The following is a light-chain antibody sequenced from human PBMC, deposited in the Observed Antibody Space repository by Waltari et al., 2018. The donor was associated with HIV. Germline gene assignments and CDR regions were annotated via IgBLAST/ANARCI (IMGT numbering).Light chain of an antibody. Sequence: QSALTQPASVSGPPGQSITISCTGTSDDIGGSNLVSWYQHHPGKAPRLIIFDVDKRPSGISDRFSCSKSGYTASLTISGLRTEDEADYFCCSKSTIYFGVLFGGGTTLTVL. CDR1: SDDIGGSNL. J-gene: IGLJ2*01. V-gene: IGLV2-23*02. CDR2: DVD. CDR3: CSKSTIYFGVL.